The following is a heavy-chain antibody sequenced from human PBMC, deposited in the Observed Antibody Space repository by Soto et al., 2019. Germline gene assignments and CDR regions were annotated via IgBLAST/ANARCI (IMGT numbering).Heavy chain of an antibody. J-gene: IGHJ4*02. D-gene: IGHD3-22*01. Sequence: AGGSLRLSCAASGFTFSSYAMHWVRQAPGKGLEWVAVISYDGSNKYYADSVKGRFTISRDNSKNTLYLQMNSLRAEDTAVYYCARDQGDSSGFRSYWGQGTLVTVSS. CDR1: GFTFSSYA. CDR2: ISYDGSNK. CDR3: ARDQGDSSGFRSY. V-gene: IGHV3-30-3*01.